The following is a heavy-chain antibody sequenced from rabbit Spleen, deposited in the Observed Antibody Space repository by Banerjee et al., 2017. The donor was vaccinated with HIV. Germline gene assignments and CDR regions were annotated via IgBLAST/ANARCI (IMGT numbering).Heavy chain of an antibody. Sequence: QEQLVESGGGLVQPGGSLKLSCTVSGIDFGSNAMSWVRQAPGKGLEWIGYIEPVFGGTYYAIWVIGRFSITRDKAQNTVDLQLNSLTAADTSTYFCARDLVAVIVWNFSLWGQGTLVTFS. D-gene: IGHD5-1*01. V-gene: IGHV1S47*01. CDR2: IEPVFGGT. CDR1: GIDFGSNA. J-gene: IGHJ4*01. CDR3: ARDLVAVIVWNFSL.